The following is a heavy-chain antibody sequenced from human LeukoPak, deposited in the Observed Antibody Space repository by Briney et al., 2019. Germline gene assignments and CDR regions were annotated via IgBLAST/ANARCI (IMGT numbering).Heavy chain of an antibody. CDR2: IHHSGST. Sequence: SETLSLTCAVSGYSISSGYYWGWIRQPPGKGLEWIGSIHHSGSTYYNPSLKSRVTISVDTSKNQFSLKLSSVTAADTAVYYCARHKSSEWGAGDFDYWGQGTLVTVSS. CDR1: GYSISSGYY. CDR3: ARHKSSEWGAGDFDY. J-gene: IGHJ4*02. D-gene: IGHD3-3*01. V-gene: IGHV4-38-2*01.